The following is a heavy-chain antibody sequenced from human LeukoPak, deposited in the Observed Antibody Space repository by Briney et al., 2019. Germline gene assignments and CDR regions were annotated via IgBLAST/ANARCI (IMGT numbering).Heavy chain of an antibody. CDR3: ARDVRPDY. CDR2: IKQDGTEK. Sequence: PGGSLRLSCAASGFIVSSNYISWVRQAPGEGLEWVANIKQDGTEKYYMDSVKGRFSISRDNAKNSLYLQMNALRAEDTAVYYCARDVRPDYWGQGTLVTVST. D-gene: IGHD6-6*01. V-gene: IGHV3-7*04. J-gene: IGHJ4*02. CDR1: GFIVSSNY.